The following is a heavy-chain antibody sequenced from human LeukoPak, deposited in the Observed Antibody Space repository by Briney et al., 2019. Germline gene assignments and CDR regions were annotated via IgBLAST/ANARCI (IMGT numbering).Heavy chain of an antibody. CDR2: ISSSGNTI. CDR3: ARERYYDRCFDY. CDR1: GFTFSSYE. D-gene: IGHD3-22*01. V-gene: IGHV3-48*03. Sequence: PGGSLRLSCAASGFTFSSYEMNWVRQAPGKGLERVSYISSSGNTIYYADSVKGRFTISRDNAKNSLYLQMNSLRAEDTAVYYCARERYYDRCFDYWGQGTLVTVSS. J-gene: IGHJ4*02.